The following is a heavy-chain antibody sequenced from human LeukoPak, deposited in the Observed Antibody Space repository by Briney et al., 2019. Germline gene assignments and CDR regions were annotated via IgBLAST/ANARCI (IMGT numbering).Heavy chain of an antibody. D-gene: IGHD6-19*01. CDR3: ASFGHQWPESY. CDR1: GFAPSNDW. J-gene: IGHJ4*02. Sequence: GGSLRLSCAASGFAPSNDWMHWVRHAPGKGLEWVSRISTDGSTTGYTDSVKGRFTISRDNAKRILYLEMNSLRAEDTAVYYCASFGHQWPESYWGQGTLVTVSS. V-gene: IGHV3-74*01. CDR2: ISTDGSTT.